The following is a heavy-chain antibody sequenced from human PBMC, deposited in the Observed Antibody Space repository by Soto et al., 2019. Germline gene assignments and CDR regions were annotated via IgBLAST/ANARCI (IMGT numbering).Heavy chain of an antibody. J-gene: IGHJ4*02. Sequence: SETLALTCTVSGGSISSYYWSWILQPPGKGLEWIGYIYYSGSTNYNPSLKSRVTISVDTSKNQFSLKLSSVTAADTAVYYCARHFGGDYVDYWGRGTLVTVSS. CDR1: GGSISSYY. CDR2: IYYSGST. D-gene: IGHD3-10*01. CDR3: ARHFGGDYVDY. V-gene: IGHV4-59*08.